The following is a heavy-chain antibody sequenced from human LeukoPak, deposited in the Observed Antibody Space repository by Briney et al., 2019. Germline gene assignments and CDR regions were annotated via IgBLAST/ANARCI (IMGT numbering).Heavy chain of an antibody. CDR3: ARALNYYDSSGYYRGAFDI. J-gene: IGHJ3*02. CDR2: ISGSGGST. V-gene: IGHV3-23*01. CDR1: GFTFSSYG. D-gene: IGHD3-22*01. Sequence: GGSLRLSCAASGFTFSSYGMSWVRQAPGKGLEWVSAISGSGGSTYYADSVKGRFTISRDNSKNTLYLQMNSLRAEDTAVDYCARALNYYDSSGYYRGAFDIWGQGTMVTVSS.